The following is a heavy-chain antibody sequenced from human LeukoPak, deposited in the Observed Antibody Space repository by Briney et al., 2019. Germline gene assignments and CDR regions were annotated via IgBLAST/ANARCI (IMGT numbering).Heavy chain of an antibody. CDR2: ISSSSSTI. V-gene: IGHV3-48*04. CDR1: RFVFPSSG. CDR3: ARLRNWGWGDY. J-gene: IGHJ4*02. Sequence: GGSLRLSCAASRFVFPSSGMHWVRQAPGKGLEWVSYISSSSSTIYYADSVKGRFTISRDNAKNSLYLQMNSLRAEDTAVYYCARLRNWGWGDYWGQGTLVTVSS. D-gene: IGHD7-27*01.